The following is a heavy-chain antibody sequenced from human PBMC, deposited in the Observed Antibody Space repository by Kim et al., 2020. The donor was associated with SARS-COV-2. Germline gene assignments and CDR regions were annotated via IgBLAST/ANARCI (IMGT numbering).Heavy chain of an antibody. CDR2: IGGSNVNT. J-gene: IGHJ5*02. Sequence: GGSLRLSCAASGFTFSSSAMSWVRQAPGKGLEXVSTIGGSNVNTYYADSVKGRXXNSRDXSKNTXYLQMNSLRVEDTAVYYCAKGGAXRCFDPWGQGTLVTVSS. CDR3: AKGGAXRCFDP. CDR1: GFTFSSSA. V-gene: IGHV3-23*01.